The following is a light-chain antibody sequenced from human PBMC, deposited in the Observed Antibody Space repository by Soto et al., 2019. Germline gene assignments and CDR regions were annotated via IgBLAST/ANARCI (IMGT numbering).Light chain of an antibody. J-gene: IGKJ4*01. CDR1: QSVLYSSNNKNY. V-gene: IGKV4-1*01. Sequence: DIVMTQSPEALAVSLGERATINCKSSQSVLYSSNNKNYLAWYQHKPGQPPKLLLYWASMRESGVPDRISGSGSGTDFTLTINSLQAEDVAVYYCQQFRSYPLTFGGGTKVDI. CDR2: WAS. CDR3: QQFRSYPLT.